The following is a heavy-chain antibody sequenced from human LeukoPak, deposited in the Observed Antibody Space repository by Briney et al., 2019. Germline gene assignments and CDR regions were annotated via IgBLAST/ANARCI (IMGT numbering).Heavy chain of an antibody. Sequence: SVKVSSKASGGTFSSYAISWVRQAPGQGLEWMGRIIPILGIANYAQKFQGRVTITADKSTSTAYMELSSLRSEDTAVYYCARGAGLENWFDPWGQGTLVTVSS. CDR3: ARGAGLENWFDP. D-gene: IGHD1-1*01. CDR2: IIPILGIA. CDR1: GGTFSSYA. V-gene: IGHV1-69*04. J-gene: IGHJ5*02.